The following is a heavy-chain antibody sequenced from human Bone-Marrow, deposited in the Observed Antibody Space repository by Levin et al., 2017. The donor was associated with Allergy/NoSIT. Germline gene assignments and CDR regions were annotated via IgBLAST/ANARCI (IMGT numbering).Heavy chain of an antibody. CDR1: GYTFTGYY. Sequence: GESLKISCKASGYTFTGYYMHWVRQAPGQGLEWMGRINPNSGGTNYAQKFQGRVTMTRDTSISTAYMELSRLRSDDTAVYYCARGVYSGYCSSTSCYRGGWFDPWGQGTLVTVSS. J-gene: IGHJ5*02. CDR2: INPNSGGT. D-gene: IGHD2-2*02. V-gene: IGHV1-2*06. CDR3: ARGVYSGYCSSTSCYRGGWFDP.